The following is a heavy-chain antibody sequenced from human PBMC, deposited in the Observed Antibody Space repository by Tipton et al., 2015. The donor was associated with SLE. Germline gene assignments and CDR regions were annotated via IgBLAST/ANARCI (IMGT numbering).Heavy chain of an antibody. V-gene: IGHV4-39*02. CDR1: GGSISGSNYY. Sequence: TLSLTCTVSGGSISGSNYYWDWIRQPPGKGPEWIGRITNNGNTYYIPSLRSRVTMSVDTSKNHFSLKLSSVTAADTAVYYCARSHYDSSGFDALDIWGQGTMVTVSS. J-gene: IGHJ3*02. CDR2: ITNNGNT. D-gene: IGHD3-22*01. CDR3: ARSHYDSSGFDALDI.